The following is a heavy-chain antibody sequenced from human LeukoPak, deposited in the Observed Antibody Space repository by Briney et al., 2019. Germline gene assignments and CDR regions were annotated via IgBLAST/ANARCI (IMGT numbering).Heavy chain of an antibody. CDR3: AVGDSYVLPYFDY. Sequence: SETLSLTCAVYGGSFSGYYWSWIRQPPGKGLEWIGEINHSGSTNYNPSLKSRVTISVDTSKNQFSLKLSFVTAADTAVYYCAVGDSYVLPYFDYWGQGTLVTVSS. J-gene: IGHJ4*02. V-gene: IGHV4-34*01. CDR2: INHSGST. D-gene: IGHD5-18*01. CDR1: GGSFSGYY.